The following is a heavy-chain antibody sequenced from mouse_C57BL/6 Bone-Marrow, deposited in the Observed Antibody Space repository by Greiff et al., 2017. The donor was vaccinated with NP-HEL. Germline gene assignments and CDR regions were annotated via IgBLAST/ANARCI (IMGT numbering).Heavy chain of an antibody. V-gene: IGHV1-82*01. D-gene: IGHD1-1*01. CDR2: IYPGDGDT. CDR1: GYAFSSSW. CDR3: ATITTVVVYYFDY. J-gene: IGHJ2*01. Sequence: VKLQQSGPELVKPGASVKISCKASGYAFSSSWMNWVKQRPGKGLEWIGRIYPGDGDTNYNGKFKGKATLTADKSSSTAYMQLSSLTSEDSAVYFCATITTVVVYYFDYWGQGTTLTVSS.